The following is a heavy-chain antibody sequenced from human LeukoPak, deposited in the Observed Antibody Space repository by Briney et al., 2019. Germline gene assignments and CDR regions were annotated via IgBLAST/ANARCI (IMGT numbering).Heavy chain of an antibody. CDR2: ISSSSTYI. CDR3: ARGDFVVVVVKSDC. CDR1: GFTFSSYS. D-gene: IGHD2-15*01. V-gene: IGHV3-21*01. Sequence: PGGSLRLSCAASGFTFSSYSMNWVRQAPGKGLEWVSSISSSSTYIYYADSVKGRFTISRDNAKSSLHLQMNSLRAEDTAVYYCARGDFVVVVVKSDCWGQGTLVTVSS. J-gene: IGHJ4*02.